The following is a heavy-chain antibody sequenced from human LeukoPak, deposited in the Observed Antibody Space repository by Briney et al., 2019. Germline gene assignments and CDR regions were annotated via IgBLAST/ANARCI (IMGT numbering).Heavy chain of an antibody. Sequence: ASVKVSCKASGYTFTSYGISWVRQAPGQGLEWMGWISAYNGKTNYAQKIQGRVTMNTDTSTSPAYMELRSLRSDDTSAYYCARDRGRYFDWFGFGYWGQGTLVTVSS. CDR3: ARDRGRYFDWFGFGY. V-gene: IGHV1-18*01. J-gene: IGHJ4*02. D-gene: IGHD3-9*01. CDR1: GYTFTSYG. CDR2: ISAYNGKT.